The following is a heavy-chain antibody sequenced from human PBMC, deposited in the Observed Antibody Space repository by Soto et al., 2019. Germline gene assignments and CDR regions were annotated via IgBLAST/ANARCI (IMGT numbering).Heavy chain of an antibody. CDR1: GDTFSSYT. D-gene: IGHD3-3*01. V-gene: IGHV1-69*02. Sequence: ASVKVSCKASGDTFSSYTISWVRQAPGQGLEWMGRIIPTLGIANYAQKFQGRVTITADKSTSTAYMELSSLRSDDTAVYYCARDPFRSRHNWFDPWGPGTLVTVSS. J-gene: IGHJ5*02. CDR3: ARDPFRSRHNWFDP. CDR2: IIPTLGIA.